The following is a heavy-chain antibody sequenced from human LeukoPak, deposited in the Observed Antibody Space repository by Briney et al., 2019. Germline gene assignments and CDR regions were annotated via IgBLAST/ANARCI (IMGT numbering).Heavy chain of an antibody. CDR2: ISGSGGST. J-gene: IGHJ4*02. CDR3: AKLGPYYDDSSGCPYY. D-gene: IGHD3-22*01. Sequence: GGSLRLSCAASGFTFSSYGMSWVRQAPGKGLEWVSAISGSGGSTYYADSVKGRFTISRDNSKNTLYLQMNSLRAEDTAVYYCAKLGPYYDDSSGCPYYWGQGTLVTVSS. V-gene: IGHV3-23*01. CDR1: GFTFSSYG.